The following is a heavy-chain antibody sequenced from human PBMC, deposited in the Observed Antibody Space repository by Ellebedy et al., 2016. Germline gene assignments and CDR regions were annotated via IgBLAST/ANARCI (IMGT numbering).Heavy chain of an antibody. CDR1: GGSISISTPGW. D-gene: IGHD4-23*01. V-gene: IGHV4-4*02. CDR3: ARGDYGGNPYYDY. Sequence: SETLSLXXAVSGGSISISTPGWCTWVRQHPGKGLEWIGEIYHSGDTNYSPSLKSRVTISLDKSKNQFSLKLNSVTAADTAVYYCARGDYGGNPYYDYWGQGILVTVSS. J-gene: IGHJ4*02. CDR2: IYHSGDT.